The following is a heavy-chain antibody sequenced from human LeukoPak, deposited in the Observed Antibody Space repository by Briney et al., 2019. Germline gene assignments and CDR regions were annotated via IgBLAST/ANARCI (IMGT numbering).Heavy chain of an antibody. D-gene: IGHD2-2*01. J-gene: IGHJ4*02. CDR3: ARYDCSSTSCLRAFDY. V-gene: IGHV3-30-3*01. Sequence: GGSLRLSCAASGFTFSSYAMHSVRQAPGKGLEWVAVISYDGSNKYYADSVKGRFTISRDNSKNTLYLQMNSLRAEDTAVYYCARYDCSSTSCLRAFDYWGQGTLVTVSS. CDR2: ISYDGSNK. CDR1: GFTFSSYA.